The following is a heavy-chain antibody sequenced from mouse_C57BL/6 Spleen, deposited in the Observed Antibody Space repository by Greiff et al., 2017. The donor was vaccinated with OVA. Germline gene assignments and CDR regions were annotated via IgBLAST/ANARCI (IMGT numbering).Heavy chain of an antibody. Sequence: VQGVESGPGLVQPSQSLSITCTVSGFSLTSYGVHWVRQSPGKGLEWLGVIWSGGSTDYNAAFISRLSISKDNSKSQVFFKMNSLQADDTAIYYCARSLYGNYRYYAMDYWGQGTSVTVSS. CDR3: ARSLYGNYRYYAMDY. J-gene: IGHJ4*01. D-gene: IGHD2-1*01. CDR1: GFSLTSYG. V-gene: IGHV2-2*01. CDR2: IWSGGST.